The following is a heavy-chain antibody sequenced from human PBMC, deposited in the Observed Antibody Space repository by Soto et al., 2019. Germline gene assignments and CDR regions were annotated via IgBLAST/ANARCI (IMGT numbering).Heavy chain of an antibody. CDR3: AREPSI. J-gene: IGHJ4*02. Sequence: QVQLQESGPGLVKPSQTLSLTCTVSGGSISSGGYYWSWIRQHPGKGLEWIGYIYYSGSTYYNPSHKNRVTKQVDTSKNQFTLKQSTVDAAETAVYYCAREPSIWGQGTLVTVSS. CDR1: GGSISSGGYY. V-gene: IGHV4-31*03. CDR2: IYYSGST.